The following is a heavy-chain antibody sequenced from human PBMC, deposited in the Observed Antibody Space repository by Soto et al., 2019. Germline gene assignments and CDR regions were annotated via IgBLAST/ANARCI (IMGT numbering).Heavy chain of an antibody. CDR3: AKVNDFLSGYGYFDY. Sequence: GESLRLSCAASGFTFSSYAMSWVRQAPGKGLGWVSAISGSGCIKYYAGTVNCRFTISKNNSKNTLYPQMTGQRAEDTAVYYCAKVNDFLSGYGYFDYWGQGTLVTVSS. J-gene: IGHJ4*02. D-gene: IGHD3-3*01. CDR1: GFTFSSYA. CDR2: ISGSGCIK. V-gene: IGHV3-23*01.